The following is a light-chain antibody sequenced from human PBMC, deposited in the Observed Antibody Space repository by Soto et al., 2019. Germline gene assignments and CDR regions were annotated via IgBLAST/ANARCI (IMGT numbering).Light chain of an antibody. CDR2: TAS. V-gene: IGKV1-6*01. Sequence: AIQMTQSPSSLSASVGDRVTITCRASQSIRNGLAWYQQKPGKAPNLLIYTASILQSGVPPRFSGSGSGTEFTLTISSLKTKDFATDYGQQYYSYPWTFGQGTKVDIK. J-gene: IGKJ1*01. CDR1: QSIRNG. CDR3: QQYYSYPWT.